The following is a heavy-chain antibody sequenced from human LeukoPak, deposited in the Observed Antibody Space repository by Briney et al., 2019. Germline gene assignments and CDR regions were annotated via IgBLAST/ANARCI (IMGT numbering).Heavy chain of an antibody. J-gene: IGHJ6*02. CDR2: IWFGESNK. V-gene: IGHV3-33*01. D-gene: IGHD3-10*01. Sequence: GGSLRLSCAASGFTFRSYGMHWVRQAPGKGLEWVSVIWFGESNKYYADSVKGGFTIFRDNSKSTLYLQMNIRRSEDTAVYYCARVGQMIRRALGSHPGRNDDGHYGMDVWGQGTTVIVSS. CDR3: ARVGQMIRRALGSHPGRNDDGHYGMDV. CDR1: GFTFRSYG.